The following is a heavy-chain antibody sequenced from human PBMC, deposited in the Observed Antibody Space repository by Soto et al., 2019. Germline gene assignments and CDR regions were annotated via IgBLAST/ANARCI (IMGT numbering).Heavy chain of an antibody. CDR1: GGSIISYY. D-gene: IGHD4-17*01. J-gene: IGHJ6*03. CDR3: ARLETTATNYYYMDV. Sequence: SETLSLTCTVSGGSIISYYWSWIRQPPGKGLEWIGYIYYSGSTNYNPSLKSRVTISVDTSKNQFSLKLSSVTAADTAVYYCARLETTATNYYYMDVWGKGTTVTVSS. V-gene: IGHV4-59*01. CDR2: IYYSGST.